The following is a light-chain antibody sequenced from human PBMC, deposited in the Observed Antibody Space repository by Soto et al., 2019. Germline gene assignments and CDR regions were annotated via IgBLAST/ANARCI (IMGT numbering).Light chain of an antibody. V-gene: IGKV3D-15*01. J-gene: IGKJ4*01. Sequence: EIVLTQSPATLSLSPGERATFSCRASQSVSSDLVWYQQKPGQAPRLLIYDASNRATGVPARFSGSGSGTEFTLTISSLQSEDCAIYYCQQYYTWPITFGGGTKVDIK. CDR3: QQYYTWPIT. CDR1: QSVSSD. CDR2: DAS.